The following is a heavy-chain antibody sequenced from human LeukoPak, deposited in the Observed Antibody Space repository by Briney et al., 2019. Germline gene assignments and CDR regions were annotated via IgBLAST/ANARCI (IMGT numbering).Heavy chain of an antibody. CDR3: ARGTPIVVVVAATFDY. J-gene: IGHJ4*02. CDR2: IYHSGST. CDR1: GYSISSGYY. V-gene: IGHV4-38-2*02. Sequence: SETLSLTCTVSGYSISSGYYRGWIRQPPGKGLEWIGSIYHSGSTYYNPSLKSRVTISVDTSKNQFSLKLSSVTAADTAVYYCARGTPIVVVVAATFDYWGQGTLVTVSS. D-gene: IGHD2-15*01.